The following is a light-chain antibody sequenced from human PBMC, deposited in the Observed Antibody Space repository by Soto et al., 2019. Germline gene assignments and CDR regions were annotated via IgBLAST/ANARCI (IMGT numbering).Light chain of an antibody. J-gene: IGLJ1*01. V-gene: IGLV2-14*01. CDR3: SSYTSSSTLDV. CDR2: EVS. Sequence: QSALTQPASVSGSPGQSITISCTGTSSDVGGYNYVSWYQQHPGKAPKLMIYEVSNRPSGVSNRFSGSKSGNTASLTISGLQAEDEADHYCSSYTSSSTLDVFGIGTKVTVL. CDR1: SSDVGGYNY.